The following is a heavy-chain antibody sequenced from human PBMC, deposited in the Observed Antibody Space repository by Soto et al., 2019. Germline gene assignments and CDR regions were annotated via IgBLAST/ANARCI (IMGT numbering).Heavy chain of an antibody. V-gene: IGHV3-23*01. CDR2: ISGSGGST. J-gene: IGHJ6*03. D-gene: IGHD6-13*01. Sequence: PGGSLRLSCAASGFTFSSYAMSWVRQAPGKGLEWVSAISGSGGSTYYADSVKGRFTISRDNSKNTLYLQMNSLRAEDTAVYYCAKDLTGYSISWYSLNYYYYMVVWGKGTTVTVSS. CDR1: GFTFSSYA. CDR3: AKDLTGYSISWYSLNYYYYMVV.